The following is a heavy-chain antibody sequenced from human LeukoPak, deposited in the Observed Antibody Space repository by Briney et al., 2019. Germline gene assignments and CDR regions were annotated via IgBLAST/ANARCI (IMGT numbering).Heavy chain of an antibody. CDR2: INNDESHT. J-gene: IGHJ5*02. D-gene: IGHD6-13*01. Sequence: GGSLRLSCAASGFTFSSYWMHWVRQAPGKGLVWVSRINNDESHTTYAVSVKGRFTISRDNAKNTLYLQMNSLRVEDTAVYYCARDQSSSWYVAWFDPWGQGTLVTVSS. CDR3: ARDQSSSWYVAWFDP. V-gene: IGHV3-74*01. CDR1: GFTFSSYW.